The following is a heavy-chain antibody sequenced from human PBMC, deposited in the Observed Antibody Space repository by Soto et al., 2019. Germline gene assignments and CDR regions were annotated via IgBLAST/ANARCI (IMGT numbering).Heavy chain of an antibody. D-gene: IGHD4-4*01. CDR3: ARDLAGLTTVLYFYGMDV. V-gene: IGHV1-46*01. CDR1: GYTFTSYY. J-gene: IGHJ6*02. Sequence: VSVKVSCKASGYTFTSYYMNWVRQAPGQGLEWMGIINPSGGSTSYAQKFQGRVTMTRDTSTSTVYMELSSLRSEDTAVYYCARDLAGLTTVLYFYGMDVWGQGTTVTVSS. CDR2: INPSGGST.